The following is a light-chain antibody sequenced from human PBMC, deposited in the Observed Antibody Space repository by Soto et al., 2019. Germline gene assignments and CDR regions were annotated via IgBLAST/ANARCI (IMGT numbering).Light chain of an antibody. CDR1: SSDVGGFNY. V-gene: IGLV2-14*01. CDR3: NSYTSSTTLV. J-gene: IGLJ2*01. CDR2: EVS. Sequence: QSVLTQPASVSGSPGQSITISCTGTSSDVGGFNYVSWYQQHPGKVPKLMIFEVSNRPSGVSPRFSASKSGNTASLTISGLQAEDEADYYCNSYTSSTTLVFGGGTKLTVL.